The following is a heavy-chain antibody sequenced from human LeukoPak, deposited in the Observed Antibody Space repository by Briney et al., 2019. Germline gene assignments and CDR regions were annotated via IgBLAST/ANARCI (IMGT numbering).Heavy chain of an antibody. CDR1: GFTFSSYS. V-gene: IGHV3-48*04. J-gene: IGHJ4*02. CDR2: ISSSSSTI. CDR3: ARDFWYYYGSGSSDSFDY. D-gene: IGHD3-10*01. Sequence: GGSLRLSCAASGFTFSSYSMNWVRQAPGKGLEWVSYISSSSSTIYYADSVKGRFTISRDNAKNSRYLQMNGLRAEDTAVYYCARDFWYYYGSGSSDSFDYWGQGTLVTVSS.